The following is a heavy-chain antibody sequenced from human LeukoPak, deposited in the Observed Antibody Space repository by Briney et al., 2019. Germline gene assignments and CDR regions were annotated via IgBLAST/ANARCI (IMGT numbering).Heavy chain of an antibody. D-gene: IGHD3-10*01. CDR3: ARLRWSGYGSDTWFDP. Sequence: GASVKVSCKASGYTFTSYAMHWVRQAPGQRLEWMGWINAGNGNTKYSQKFQARVTITRDTSASTAYMELSSLRSEDTAVYYCARLRWSGYGSDTWFDPWGQGTLVTVSS. J-gene: IGHJ5*02. CDR1: GYTFTSYA. V-gene: IGHV1-3*01. CDR2: INAGNGNT.